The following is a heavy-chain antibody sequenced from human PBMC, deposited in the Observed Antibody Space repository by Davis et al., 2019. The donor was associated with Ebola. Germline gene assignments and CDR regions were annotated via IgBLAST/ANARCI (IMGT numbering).Heavy chain of an antibody. V-gene: IGHV3-30*02. CDR1: GFTFSTYG. J-gene: IGHJ6*02. Sequence: GESLKISCATSGFTFSTYGMHWVRQAPGKGLEWVAFIQHDGRNKYYVDSVKGRFTISRDNSKNTLYLQMNSLRAEDTAFYYCAKDLHDYGDLGGMDVWGQGTTVTVSS. CDR2: IQHDGRNK. CDR3: AKDLHDYGDLGGMDV. D-gene: IGHD4-17*01.